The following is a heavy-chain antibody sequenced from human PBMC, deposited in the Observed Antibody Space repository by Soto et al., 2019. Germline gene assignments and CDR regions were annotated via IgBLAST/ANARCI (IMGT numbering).Heavy chain of an antibody. CDR3: ARATTVTKYYFDY. CDR2: IYYSGST. J-gene: IGHJ4*02. D-gene: IGHD4-17*01. Sequence: PSETLSLTCTVSGGSISSYYWSWIRQPPGKGLEWIGYIYYSGSTNYNPSLKGRVTISVDTSKNQFSLKLSSVTAADTAVYYCARATTVTKYYFDYWGQGTLVTVSS. CDR1: GGSISSYY. V-gene: IGHV4-59*01.